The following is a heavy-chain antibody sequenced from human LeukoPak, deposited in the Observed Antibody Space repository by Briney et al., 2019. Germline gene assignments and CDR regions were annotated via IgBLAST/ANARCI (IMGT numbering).Heavy chain of an antibody. V-gene: IGHV1-46*01. J-gene: IGHJ3*02. D-gene: IGHD2-15*01. CDR3: ARVLGGWDAFDI. CDR1: GYTFTSYY. CDR2: INPSGGST. Sequence: ASVKVSCKASGYTFTSYYMHWVRQAPGQGLEWMGIINPSGGSTSYAQKFQGRVTMTRDTSTSTVYMELSSPRSEDTAVYYCARVLGGWDAFDIWGQGTMVTVSS.